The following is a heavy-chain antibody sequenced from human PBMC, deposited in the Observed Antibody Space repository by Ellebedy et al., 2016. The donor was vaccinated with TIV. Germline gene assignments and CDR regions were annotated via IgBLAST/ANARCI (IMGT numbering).Heavy chain of an antibody. D-gene: IGHD3-10*01. CDR1: LVSFSGYY. Sequence: SETLSLXXEIDLVSFSGYYWAWVRQPPGKGLEWIGDINHRGATKYISSLKSRVTISLDTSKKQFSLNITSVTAADTALYYCARGSMVRGLAGWGQGTLVTVSS. CDR3: ARGSMVRGLAG. J-gene: IGHJ4*02. V-gene: IGHV4-34*01. CDR2: INHRGAT.